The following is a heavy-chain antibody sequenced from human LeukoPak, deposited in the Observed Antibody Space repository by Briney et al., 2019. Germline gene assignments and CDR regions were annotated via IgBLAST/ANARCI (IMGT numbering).Heavy chain of an antibody. J-gene: IGHJ4*02. CDR3: ASGSHAVTTDLDY. D-gene: IGHD3-16*01. Sequence: PSETLSLTCAVSGDSITRCEWRGWVRPSPKKGLEWIGKIYHSGATNYNPSLKSRITMSVDKSKTQYSLNLSSVAGADTAVYYCASGSHAVTTDLDYWGQGTLVTVSS. CDR1: GDSITRCEW. CDR2: IYHSGAT. V-gene: IGHV4-4*02.